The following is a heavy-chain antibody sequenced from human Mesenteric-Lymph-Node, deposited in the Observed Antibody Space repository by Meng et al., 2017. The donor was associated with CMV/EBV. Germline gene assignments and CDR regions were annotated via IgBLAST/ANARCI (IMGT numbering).Heavy chain of an antibody. Sequence: QITLKESSPTLVKPTQTLTLTCTFSGFSLSTYGVGIDWMRQPPGKALEWLALIYWDDDKRYNPSLKSRLTITKDNSKIHVVLTMTNMDPVDTATYYCAHRGRSGSYHQWGQGTLVTVSS. CDR2: IYWDDDK. J-gene: IGHJ1*01. CDR1: GFSLSTYGVG. V-gene: IGHV2-5*02. CDR3: AHRGRSGSYHQ. D-gene: IGHD3-10*01.